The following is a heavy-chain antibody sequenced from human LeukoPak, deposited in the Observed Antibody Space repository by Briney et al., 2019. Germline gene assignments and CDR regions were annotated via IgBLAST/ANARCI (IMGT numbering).Heavy chain of an antibody. V-gene: IGHV3-11*04. CDR3: ARGGRGAFDI. CDR2: ISSSGNTI. J-gene: IGHJ3*02. D-gene: IGHD1-26*01. CDR1: GLTFSDYY. Sequence: GGSLRLSCAASGLTFSDYYMSWIRQAPGKGLEWVSFISSSGNTISYADSVNGRFNISRDNAKNSLYLQMNSLRAEDTAVYYCARGGRGAFDIWGQGTMVTVSS.